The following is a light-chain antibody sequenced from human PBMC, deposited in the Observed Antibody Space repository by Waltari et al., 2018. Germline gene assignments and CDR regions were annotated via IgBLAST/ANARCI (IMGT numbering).Light chain of an antibody. CDR1: QSVHTY. CDR3: HQRVSWPQT. CDR2: DSS. V-gene: IGKV3-11*01. J-gene: IGKJ1*01. Sequence: DTVLKHSPATPSLSPGARATLSCRASQSVHTYLPWYQQIPGQAPRLLIYDSSNRAPGIPARFSGSGSGTDFTLTISRLEPEDFALYYCHQRVSWPQTFGQGTKVEIK.